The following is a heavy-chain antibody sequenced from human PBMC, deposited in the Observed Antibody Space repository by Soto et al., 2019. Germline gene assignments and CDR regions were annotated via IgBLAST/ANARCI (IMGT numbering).Heavy chain of an antibody. CDR2: ISGYNGDT. CDR3: AKNGQPPYYYYGLDV. D-gene: IGHD2-8*01. V-gene: IGHV1-18*01. J-gene: IGHJ6*02. Sequence: ASVKVSCEASDYTFTSYGISCVRQAPGQGLEWMGWISGYNGDTNYAQKFQGRVSMTIDTSTTTAYMELRSLRSDDTAVYYCAKNGQPPYYYYGLDVWGQGTKVTVSS. CDR1: DYTFTSYG.